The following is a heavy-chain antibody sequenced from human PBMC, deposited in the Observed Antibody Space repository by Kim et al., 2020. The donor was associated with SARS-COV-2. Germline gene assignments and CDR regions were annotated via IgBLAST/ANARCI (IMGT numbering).Heavy chain of an antibody. V-gene: IGHV5-51*01. D-gene: IGHD2-15*01. CDR1: GYSFTSYW. CDR3: ARQWKHCSGGSCGGSWFDP. CDR2: IYPGDSDT. J-gene: IGHJ5*02. Sequence: GESLKISCKGSGYSFTSYWIGWVRQMPGKGLEWMGIIYPGDSDTRYSPSFQGQVTISADKSISTAYLQWSSLKASDTAMYYCARQWKHCSGGSCGGSWFDPWGQGTLVTVSS.